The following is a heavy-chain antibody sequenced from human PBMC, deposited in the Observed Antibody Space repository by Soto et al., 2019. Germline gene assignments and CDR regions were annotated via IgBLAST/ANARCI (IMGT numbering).Heavy chain of an antibody. CDR1: GFTFSSYA. V-gene: IGHV3-23*01. J-gene: IGHJ4*02. CDR3: AKDEDYDILTGYPRTDY. CDR2: ISGSGGST. Sequence: GGSLRLSCAASGFTFSSYAMSWVRQAPGKGLEWVSAISGSGGSTYYADSVKGRFTISRDNSKNTLYLQMNSRRAEDTAVYYCAKDEDYDILTGYPRTDYWGQGTLVTVSS. D-gene: IGHD3-9*01.